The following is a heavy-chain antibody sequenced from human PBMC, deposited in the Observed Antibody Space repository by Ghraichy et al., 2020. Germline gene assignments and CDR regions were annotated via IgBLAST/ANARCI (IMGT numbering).Heavy chain of an antibody. D-gene: IGHD3-22*01. CDR1: GFTFSSYG. J-gene: IGHJ1*01. CDR2: IRYDGSNK. V-gene: IGHV3-30*02. CDR3: AKVGDYSYYDSSGYYYGGAAVFQH. Sequence: GALRLSCAASGFTFSSYGMHWVRQAPGKGLEWVAFIRYDGSNKYYADSVKGRFTISRDNSKNTLYLQMNSLRAEDTAVYYCAKVGDYSYYDSSGYYYGGAAVFQHWGQGTLVTVSS.